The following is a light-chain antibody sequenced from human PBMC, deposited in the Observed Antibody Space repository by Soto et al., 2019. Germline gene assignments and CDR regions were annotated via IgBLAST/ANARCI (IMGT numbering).Light chain of an antibody. CDR2: GAS. V-gene: IGKV3D-15*02. Sequence: EIRLIPYPPKRAVSPKGIDIRCCSASQSFSSNLAWYQQKPGQAPRLLIYGASTRATGVPARFSVSGSGTEFALTLRSRQSYGFALSYYQHHHTGPGPCGEGTQLEIK. CDR3: QHHHTGPGP. CDR1: QSFSSN. J-gene: IGKJ5*01.